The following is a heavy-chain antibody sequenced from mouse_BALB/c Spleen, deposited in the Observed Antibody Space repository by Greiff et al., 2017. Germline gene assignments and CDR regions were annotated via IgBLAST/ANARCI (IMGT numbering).Heavy chain of an antibody. CDR1: GYSITSDYA. Sequence: EVKLMESGPGLVKPSQSLSLTCTVTGYSITSDYAWNWIRQFPGNKLEWMGYISYSGSTSYNPSLKSRISITRDTSKNQFFLQLNSVTTEDTATYYCARNDYPYYAMDYWGQGTSVTVSS. CDR2: ISYSGST. CDR3: ARNDYPYYAMDY. D-gene: IGHD2-4*01. V-gene: IGHV3-2*02. J-gene: IGHJ4*01.